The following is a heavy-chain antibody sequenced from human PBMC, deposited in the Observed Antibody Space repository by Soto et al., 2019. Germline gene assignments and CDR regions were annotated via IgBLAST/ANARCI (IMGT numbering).Heavy chain of an antibody. CDR1: GFSFSSAW. Sequence: EVQLVESGGGLVQPGGSLRLSCAVSGFSFSSAWMTWIRQAPGKGLERVAIMNEDGSKQYYVDSVKGRFTISRDNAKNALFLQMNSLRVEDTAVYFCARDRAYSRFDYWGQGSLVTVSS. J-gene: IGHJ4*02. V-gene: IGHV3-7*03. CDR2: MNEDGSKQ. D-gene: IGHD4-4*01. CDR3: ARDRAYSRFDY.